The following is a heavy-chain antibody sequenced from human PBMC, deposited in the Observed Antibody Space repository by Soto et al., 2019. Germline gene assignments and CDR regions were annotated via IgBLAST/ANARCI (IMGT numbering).Heavy chain of an antibody. Sequence: PSETLSLTCTVSGGSINSYYWSWIRQPPGKGLEWIGYISHSGTTSYNPSLKSRLTISLNTSKNQFSLELRSVSAADTAIYYCARGTRATQYYIYFYGMDVWGQGTTVTVSS. D-gene: IGHD3-10*01. V-gene: IGHV4-59*01. CDR3: ARGTRATQYYIYFYGMDV. CDR1: GGSINSYY. CDR2: ISHSGTT. J-gene: IGHJ6*02.